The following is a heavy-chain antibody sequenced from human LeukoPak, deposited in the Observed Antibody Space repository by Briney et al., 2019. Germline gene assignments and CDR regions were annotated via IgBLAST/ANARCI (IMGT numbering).Heavy chain of an antibody. CDR3: ARDKGLGITIFRVVTRNYYGMDV. V-gene: IGHV3-21*01. J-gene: IGHJ6*02. Sequence: PGGSLRLSCAASGFTFSSYSMNWVRQAPGKGLEWVSSISSSSSYIYYADSVKGRFTISRDNAKNSLYLQMNSLRAEDTAVYYCARDKGLGITIFRVVTRNYYGMDVWGQGTTVTVSS. CDR2: ISSSSSYI. CDR1: GFTFSSYS. D-gene: IGHD3-3*01.